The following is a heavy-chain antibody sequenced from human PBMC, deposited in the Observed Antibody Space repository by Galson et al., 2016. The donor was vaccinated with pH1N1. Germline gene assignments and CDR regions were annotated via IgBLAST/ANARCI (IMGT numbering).Heavy chain of an antibody. Sequence: QSGAEVKKPGESLKISCKGSGSSFTSYWIGWVRQMPGKGLEWMGIIFPGDSDTRYSPSFQGQVTISAEQSISTAYLQRNSLRASYTAMDYCPRSPADPGYSYYYMDVWGKGTTVSVSS. CDR3: PRSPADPGYSYYYMDV. J-gene: IGHJ6*03. CDR2: IFPGDSDT. D-gene: IGHD2-21*01. CDR1: GSSFTSYW. V-gene: IGHV5-51*03.